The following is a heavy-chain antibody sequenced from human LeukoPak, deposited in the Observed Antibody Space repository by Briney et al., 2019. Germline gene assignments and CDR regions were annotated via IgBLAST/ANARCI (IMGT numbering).Heavy chain of an antibody. D-gene: IGHD3-22*01. V-gene: IGHV1-8*01. CDR3: ARGIYYDSSGYYFGY. CDR1: GYTFTSYD. Sequence: ATVKVSSKASGYTFTSYDINWVRQATGQGLEWMGWMNPNSGNTGYAQKFQGRVTMTRNTSISTAYMELSSLRSEDTAVYYCARGIYYDSSGYYFGYWGQGTLVTVSS. CDR2: MNPNSGNT. J-gene: IGHJ4*02.